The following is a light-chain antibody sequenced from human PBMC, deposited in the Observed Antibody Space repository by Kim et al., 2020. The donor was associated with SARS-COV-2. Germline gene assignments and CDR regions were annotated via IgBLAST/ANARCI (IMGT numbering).Light chain of an antibody. J-gene: IGLJ2*01. CDR2: GKN. V-gene: IGLV3-19*01. CDR1: ILRSYY. CDR3: NSRDSSGNHLV. Sequence: AMGQTVRITCQGDILRSYYASWYQQKPGQAPVLVIYGKNNRPSGIPDRFSGSSSGNTASLTITGAQAEDEADYYGNSRDSSGNHLVFGGGTQLTVL.